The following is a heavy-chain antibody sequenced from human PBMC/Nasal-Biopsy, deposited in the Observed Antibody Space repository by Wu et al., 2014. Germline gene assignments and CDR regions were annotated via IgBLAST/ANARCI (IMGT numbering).Heavy chain of an antibody. J-gene: IGHJ6*03. CDR2: IYYSGST. V-gene: IGHV4-59*01. CDR3: ARGRRGATGSYYYYHMDV. CDR1: GDSFSSYY. D-gene: IGHD1-26*01. Sequence: TLSLTCTVSGDSFSSYYWSWIRQPPGKGLEWIAYIYYSGSTNYNPSLKSRVTISVDTSKNQFSLKLSSVTAADTAVYYCARGRRGATGSYYYYHMDVWGKGTTVTVSS.